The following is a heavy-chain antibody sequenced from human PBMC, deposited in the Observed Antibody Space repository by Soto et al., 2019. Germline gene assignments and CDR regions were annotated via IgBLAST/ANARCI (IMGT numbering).Heavy chain of an antibody. Sequence: EVQLLESGGGLGQPGGSLRLSCAASGFSFTSYTMAWVRQAPGKGLEWVSAISGSGSSPYYADSVKGRFTVSRDSSKDMVYLQMDSLRAEDTAVYYCARYAYGLSSSSLYRGGWFDPWGQGTLVTVSS. J-gene: IGHJ5*02. V-gene: IGHV3-23*01. CDR3: ARYAYGLSSSSLYRGGWFDP. CDR1: GFSFTSYT. D-gene: IGHD6-13*01. CDR2: ISGSGSSP.